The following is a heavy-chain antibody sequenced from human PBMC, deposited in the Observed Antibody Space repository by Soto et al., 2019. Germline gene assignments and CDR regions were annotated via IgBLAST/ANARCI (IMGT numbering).Heavy chain of an antibody. CDR1: GFTFSSYG. V-gene: IGHV3-33*01. D-gene: IGHD3-9*01. J-gene: IGHJ5*02. CDR3: AREAPPYYDILTGANWFDP. CDR2: IWYDGSNK. Sequence: QVQLVESGGGVVQPGRSLRLSCAASGFTFSSYGMHWVRQAPGKRLEWVAVIWYDGSNKYYADSVKGRFTISRDNSKNTLYLQMNSLRAEDTAVYYCAREAPPYYDILTGANWFDPWGQGTLVTVSS.